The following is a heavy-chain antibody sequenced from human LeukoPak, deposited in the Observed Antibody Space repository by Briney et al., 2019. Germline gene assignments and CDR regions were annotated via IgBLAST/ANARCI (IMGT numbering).Heavy chain of an antibody. D-gene: IGHD6-19*01. CDR3: ARDEYSSGWPYYYYYGMDV. CDR2: ISSSGSTK. J-gene: IGHJ6*02. V-gene: IGHV3-11*01. Sequence: GGSLRLSCAASGFTFSDYYISWIRQAPGEGLEWVSYISSSGSTKYYTDSVRGQFTICRDNAKNSLYLQMNSLRPEDTAVYYCARDEYSSGWPYYYYYGMDVWGQGTTVTVSS. CDR1: GFTFSDYY.